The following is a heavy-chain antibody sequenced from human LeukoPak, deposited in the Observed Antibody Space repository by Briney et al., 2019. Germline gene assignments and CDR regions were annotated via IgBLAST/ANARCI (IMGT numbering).Heavy chain of an antibody. D-gene: IGHD3-16*02. CDR1: GGSFSGYY. Sequence: NTSETLSFTCAVYGGSFSGYYWSWIRQPPGKGLEWIGEINHSGSTNYNPSLKSRVTISVDTSKNQFSLKLSSVTAADTAVYYCARDRGYDYVWGSYRPFDYWGQGTLVTVSS. CDR3: ARDRGYDYVWGSYRPFDY. CDR2: INHSGST. J-gene: IGHJ4*02. V-gene: IGHV4-34*01.